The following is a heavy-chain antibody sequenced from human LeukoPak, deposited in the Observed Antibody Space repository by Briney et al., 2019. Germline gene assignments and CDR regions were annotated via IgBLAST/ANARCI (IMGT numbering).Heavy chain of an antibody. D-gene: IGHD6-13*01. CDR2: IYTSGNT. J-gene: IGHJ4*02. Sequence: KPSQTLSLTCTVSGGSISSGSYYWSWIRQPAGKGLEWIGRIYTSGNTNYNPSLQSRVTISVDTSKNQFSLKLSSVTAADTAVYYCAREGGGAAAGTDYWGQGTLVTVSS. CDR3: AREGGGAAAGTDY. V-gene: IGHV4-61*02. CDR1: GGSISSGSYY.